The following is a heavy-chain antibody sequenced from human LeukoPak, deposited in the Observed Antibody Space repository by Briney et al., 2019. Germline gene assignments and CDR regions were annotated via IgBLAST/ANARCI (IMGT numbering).Heavy chain of an antibody. Sequence: SETLSLTCTVSGGSIRSSYYYWSWIRQPPGKGLEWIGYIYYSGSTNYNPSLKSRVTISVDTSKNQFSLKLSSVTAADTAVYYCARLPYSSGWYVYWGQGTLVTVSS. CDR1: GGSIRSSYYY. CDR3: ARLPYSSGWYVY. V-gene: IGHV4-61*01. CDR2: IYYSGST. J-gene: IGHJ4*02. D-gene: IGHD6-19*01.